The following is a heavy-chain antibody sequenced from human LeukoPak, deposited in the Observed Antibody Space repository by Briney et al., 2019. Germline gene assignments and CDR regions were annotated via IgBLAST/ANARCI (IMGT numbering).Heavy chain of an antibody. CDR2: MNPNSGNT. CDR3: ARARMVRGRVYFDY. J-gene: IGHJ4*02. D-gene: IGHD3-10*01. CDR1: GYTFTNYD. Sequence: ASVKVSCKASGYTFTNYDINWVRRATGQGLEWMGWMNPNSGNTGYAQKFQDRVTMTRNTSISTAYMELSSLRSEDTAVYYCARARMVRGRVYFDYWGQGTLVTVSS. V-gene: IGHV1-8*01.